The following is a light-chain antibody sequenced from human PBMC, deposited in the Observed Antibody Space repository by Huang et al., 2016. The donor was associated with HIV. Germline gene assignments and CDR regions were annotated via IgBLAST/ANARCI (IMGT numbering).Light chain of an antibody. CDR3: QQTYTFPA. CDR1: QTITTY. CDR2: GAS. J-gene: IGKJ1*01. Sequence: DIQLTQSPSSLSASVGDRVTITCRASQTITTYLNWYQQKPGKDPHLLIYGASNLQSGVSSRVSGSGSGTDFTLIISGLQPEDFATYYCQQTYTFPAFGRGTKVEIK. V-gene: IGKV1-39*01.